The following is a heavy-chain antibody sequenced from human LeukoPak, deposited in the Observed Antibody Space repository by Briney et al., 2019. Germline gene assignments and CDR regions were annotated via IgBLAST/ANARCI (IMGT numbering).Heavy chain of an antibody. V-gene: IGHV1-2*02. J-gene: IGHJ4*02. CDR2: INPNSGGT. CDR3: ARLYYDSSGFLRRFDY. CDR1: GYTFTGYY. Sequence: ASVKVSCKASGYTFTGYYMHWVRQAPGQGLEWMGWINPNSGGTNYAQKFQGRVTMTRDTSISTAYMELSRLRSDDTAVYYCARLYYDSSGFLRRFDYWGQGTLVTASS. D-gene: IGHD3-22*01.